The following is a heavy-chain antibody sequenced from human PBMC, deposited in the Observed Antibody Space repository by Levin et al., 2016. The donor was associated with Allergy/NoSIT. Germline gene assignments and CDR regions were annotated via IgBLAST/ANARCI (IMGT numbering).Heavy chain of an antibody. D-gene: IGHD5-18*01. J-gene: IGHJ4*02. CDR1: GFTLSDYA. CDR2: ISYDGTNK. CDR3: ARDLRRYSYGYSIEY. V-gene: IGHV3-30-3*01. Sequence: GESLKISCAASGFTLSDYAIHWVRQAPGKGLEWVALISYDGTNKYYTDSVKGRFTISRDNSKNTLYLQMNSLRGEDSAVYYCARDLRRYSYGYSIEYWGQGTLVTVSS.